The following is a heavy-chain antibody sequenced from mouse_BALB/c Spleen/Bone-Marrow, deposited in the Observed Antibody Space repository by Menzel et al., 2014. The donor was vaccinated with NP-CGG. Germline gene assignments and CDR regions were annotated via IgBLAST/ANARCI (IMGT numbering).Heavy chain of an antibody. V-gene: IGHV14-1*02. CDR1: GFNIKDYY. J-gene: IGHJ4*01. CDR3: ARGDGYAMDY. Sequence: EVQRVESGAETVRPGALVKLSCKASGFNIKDYYMQWVKQRPEQGLEWIGWIDPENGNTIYDPKFQGKASITADTSSNTAYLQLSSLTSEDTAVYYCARGDGYAMDYWGQGTSVTVSS. CDR2: IDPENGNT.